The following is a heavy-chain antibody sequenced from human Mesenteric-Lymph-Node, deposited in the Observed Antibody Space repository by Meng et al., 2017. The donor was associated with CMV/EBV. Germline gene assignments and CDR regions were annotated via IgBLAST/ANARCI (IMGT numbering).Heavy chain of an antibody. CDR2: INHSGST. CDR3: ARMPPWGCSGDSCSLRARYGMDV. D-gene: IGHD2-15*01. CDR1: GGSFSGYY. Sequence: SQTLSLTCAVYGGSFSGYYWSWIRQPPGKGLEWIGEINHSGSTNYNPSLKSRVTISVDTSKNQFSLKLSSVTAADTAVYYCARMPPWGCSGDSCSLRARYGMDVLGQGTTVTVSS. V-gene: IGHV4-34*01. J-gene: IGHJ6*02.